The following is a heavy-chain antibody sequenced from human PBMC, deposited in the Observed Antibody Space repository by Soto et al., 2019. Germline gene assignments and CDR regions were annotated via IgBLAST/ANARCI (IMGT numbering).Heavy chain of an antibody. CDR1: GFSLSSRGAG. CDR2: IYWDDDK. D-gene: IGHD3-9*01. J-gene: IGHJ6*02. CDR3: ANRNIGSNIFYFYGMDV. Sequence: QITLKEAGPTLVKPTETLTLACTFSGFSLSSRGAGVGRIRQPPGKSLEWLALIYWDDDKVYSPSLKNRLTITKDPSKNLVVLTMTNMDPVDTATYYCANRNIGSNIFYFYGMDVWGQGTTVTVSS. V-gene: IGHV2-5*02.